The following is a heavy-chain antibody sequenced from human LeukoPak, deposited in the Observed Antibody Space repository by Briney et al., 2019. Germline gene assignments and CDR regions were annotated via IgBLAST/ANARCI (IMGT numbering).Heavy chain of an antibody. Sequence: PSETLFLTCTVSGGSISSYYWSWIRQPPGKGLEWIGYIYYSGSTNYNPSLKSRVTISVDTSKNQFSLKLSSVTAADTAVYYCARARADTAKYYYYGMDVWGQGTTVTVSS. CDR1: GGSISSYY. J-gene: IGHJ6*02. CDR3: ARARADTAKYYYYGMDV. V-gene: IGHV4-59*01. CDR2: IYYSGST. D-gene: IGHD5-18*01.